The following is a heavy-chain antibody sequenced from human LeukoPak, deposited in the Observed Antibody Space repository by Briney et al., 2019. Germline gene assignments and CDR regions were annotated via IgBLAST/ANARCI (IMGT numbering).Heavy chain of an antibody. CDR2: INPNSGGT. V-gene: IGHV1-2*02. J-gene: IGHJ2*01. CDR3: ARARIVVVVAATQGYLDL. D-gene: IGHD2-15*01. CDR1: GYTFTGYY. Sequence: ASVKVSCKASGYTFTGYYMHWVRQAPGQGLEWMGWINPNSGGTNYAQKFQGRVTMTRDTSISTAYVELSRLRSEDTAVYYCARARIVVVVAATQGYLDLWGRGNLVSVSS.